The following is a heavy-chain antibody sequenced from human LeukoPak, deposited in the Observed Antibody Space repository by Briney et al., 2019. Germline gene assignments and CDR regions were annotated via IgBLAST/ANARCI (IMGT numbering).Heavy chain of an antibody. CDR1: GFTFSSYG. CDR2: ISYDGSNK. CDR3: AQRGYGSGSYYIDY. Sequence: PGGSRRLSCAASGFTFSSYGMHWVRQAPGKGLEWVAVISYDGSNKYYADSVKGRFTISRDNSKNTLYLQMNSLRAEDTAVYYCAQRGYGSGSYYIDYWGQGTLVTVSS. J-gene: IGHJ4*02. D-gene: IGHD3-10*01. V-gene: IGHV3-30*18.